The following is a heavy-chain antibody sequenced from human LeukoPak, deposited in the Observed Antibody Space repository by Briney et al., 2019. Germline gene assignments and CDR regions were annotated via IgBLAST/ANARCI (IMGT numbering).Heavy chain of an antibody. D-gene: IGHD3-22*01. CDR3: ARDDFAGDGSGYIDY. J-gene: IGHJ4*02. V-gene: IGHV3-33*01. CDR1: GFIFSNYG. Sequence: GGSLRLSCAASGFIFSNYGMHWVRQAPGKGLEWVAVIWFDGSNQYHADAVKGRFTVSRDNSKNTLYLQMSSLRAEDTALYYCARDDFAGDGSGYIDYWGQGTLVTVSS. CDR2: IWFDGSNQ.